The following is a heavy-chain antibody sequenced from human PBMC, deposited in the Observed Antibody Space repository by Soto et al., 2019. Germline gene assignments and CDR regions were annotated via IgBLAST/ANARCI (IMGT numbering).Heavy chain of an antibody. V-gene: IGHV4-34*01. J-gene: IGHJ4*02. CDR1: GGSISSYY. CDR3: ARGAGTMVRGRSFGY. CDR2: INHSGST. D-gene: IGHD3-10*01. Sequence: QVQLQESGPGLVKPSETLSLTCTVSGGSISSYYWSWIRQPPGKGLEWIGEINHSGSTNYNPSLKSRVTISVDTSKNQFSLKLSSVTAADTAVYYCARGAGTMVRGRSFGYWGQGTLVTVSS.